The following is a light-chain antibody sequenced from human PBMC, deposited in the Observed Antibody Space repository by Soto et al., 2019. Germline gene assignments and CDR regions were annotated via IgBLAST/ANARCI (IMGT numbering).Light chain of an antibody. CDR1: QSVSSN. Sequence: EIVMTQSPATLSVSPGERATDSCRASQSVSSNLAWYQQKPGQAPRLLIYGASTRATGIPARFSGSGSGTEFTLTISSLQSEDFAVYYCQQYNNWPPLFTFGPGTKVDIK. CDR2: GAS. V-gene: IGKV3-15*01. CDR3: QQYNNWPPLFT. J-gene: IGKJ3*01.